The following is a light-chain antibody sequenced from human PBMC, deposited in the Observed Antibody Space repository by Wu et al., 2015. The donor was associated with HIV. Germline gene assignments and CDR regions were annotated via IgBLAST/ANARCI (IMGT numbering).Light chain of an antibody. Sequence: MVMTQSPATLSVSPGETATLSCRASQSVSSNLAWYQQKPGQAPRLLIYDASTRATGIPARFSGSGSGTEFTLTISSLQSEDFAVYYCQQYNNWPPMYTFGQGTKLEIK. CDR1: QSVSSN. J-gene: IGKJ2*01. CDR2: DAS. CDR3: QQYNNWPPMYT. V-gene: IGKV3-15*01.